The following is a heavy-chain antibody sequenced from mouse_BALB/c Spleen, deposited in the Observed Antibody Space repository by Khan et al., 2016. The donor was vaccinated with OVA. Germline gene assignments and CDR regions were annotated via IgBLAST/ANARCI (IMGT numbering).Heavy chain of an antibody. D-gene: IGHD2-12*01. V-gene: IGHV1-5*01. J-gene: IGHJ3*01. Sequence: EVQLQQSGTVLARPGASVKMSCKASGYSFTDYLIHWVKQRPGQGLEWIGDIFPGNSDTIYNQKFRDKAKLTADTSASAAYMALHSLTNEDSAVYYWTRGGYSAFAYWGQGTLVTVSA. CDR2: IFPGNSDT. CDR1: GYSFTDYL. CDR3: TRGGYSAFAY.